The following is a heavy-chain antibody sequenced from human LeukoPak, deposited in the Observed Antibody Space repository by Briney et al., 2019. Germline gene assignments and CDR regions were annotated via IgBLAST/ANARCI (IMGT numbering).Heavy chain of an antibody. J-gene: IGHJ4*02. Sequence: SETLSLTCAVYGGSFSGYYWSWIRQPPGKGLEWIGEINHSGSTNYNPSLKSRVTISVDTSKNQFSLKLSSVTAADTAVYYCARQNFYDSSGYDYYFDYWGQGTLVTVSS. CDR2: INHSGST. D-gene: IGHD3-22*01. V-gene: IGHV4-34*01. CDR1: GGSFSGYY. CDR3: ARQNFYDSSGYDYYFDY.